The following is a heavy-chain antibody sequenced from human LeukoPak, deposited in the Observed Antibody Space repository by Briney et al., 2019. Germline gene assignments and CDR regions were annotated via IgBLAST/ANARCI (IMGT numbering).Heavy chain of an antibody. CDR3: ARGVWFDP. Sequence: PSETLSLTCAVYGGSFSGYYWSWIRQPPGKGLEWIREINHSGSTNYNPYLKSRVTISVATAKNQFSLRLSSVTAADTAVYYCARGVWFDPWGQGTLVSVSS. J-gene: IGHJ5*02. CDR2: INHSGST. V-gene: IGHV4-34*01. CDR1: GGSFSGYY.